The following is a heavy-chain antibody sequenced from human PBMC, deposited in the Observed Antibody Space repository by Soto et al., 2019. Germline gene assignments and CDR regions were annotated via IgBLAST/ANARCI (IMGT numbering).Heavy chain of an antibody. CDR1: GFTFSSYA. Sequence: QVQLVESGGGVVQPGRSLRLSCAASGFTFSSYAMHWVRQAPGKGLEWVAVISYDGSNKYYADSVKGRFTISRDNSKNTLYLQMNGLRAEDTAVYYCARDGPPSELLIYYFDYWGQGTLVTVSS. V-gene: IGHV3-30-3*01. CDR3: ARDGPPSELLIYYFDY. D-gene: IGHD1-26*01. CDR2: ISYDGSNK. J-gene: IGHJ4*02.